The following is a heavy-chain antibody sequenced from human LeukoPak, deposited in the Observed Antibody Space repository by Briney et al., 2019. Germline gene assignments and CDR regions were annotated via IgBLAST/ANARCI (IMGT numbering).Heavy chain of an antibody. CDR3: ARDLTSSGYSSGSYYNYYGMDV. D-gene: IGHD6-19*01. CDR1: GFTFSYYN. V-gene: IGHV3-48*01. CDR2: ISSSSSII. J-gene: IGHJ6*02. Sequence: GGSLRLSCAASGFTFSYYNMNWVRHAPGKGLEWVSYISSSSSIIYYADSVKGRFTISRDNAKNSLYLQMNSLRAEDTAVYYCARDLTSSGYSSGSYYNYYGMDVWGQGTTVTVSS.